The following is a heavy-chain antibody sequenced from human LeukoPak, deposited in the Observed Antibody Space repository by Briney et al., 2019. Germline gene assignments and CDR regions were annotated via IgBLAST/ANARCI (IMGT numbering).Heavy chain of an antibody. Sequence: ASVKVSCKASGYTFTGYYMHWVRQAPGQGLEWMGWINPNSGGTNYAQKFQGRVTMTRDTSISTAYMELSRLRSDDTAVYYCAMAFDIVVVPAVGWFDPWGQGTLVTVSS. V-gene: IGHV1-2*02. CDR2: INPNSGGT. J-gene: IGHJ5*02. CDR3: AMAFDIVVVPAVGWFDP. CDR1: GYTFTGYY. D-gene: IGHD2-2*01.